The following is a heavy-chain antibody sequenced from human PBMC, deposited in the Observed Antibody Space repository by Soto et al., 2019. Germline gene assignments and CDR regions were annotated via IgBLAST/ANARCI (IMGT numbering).Heavy chain of an antibody. CDR3: ARESDGDANYYYYYGMDV. J-gene: IGHJ6*02. Sequence: ASVKVSCKASGGTFSSYAISWVRQAPGQGLEWMGGIIPIFGTANYAQKFQGRVTITADESTSTAYMELSSLRSEDTAVYYCARESDGDANYYYYYGMDVWGQGTTVTVSS. V-gene: IGHV1-69*13. D-gene: IGHD4-17*01. CDR2: IIPIFGTA. CDR1: GGTFSSYA.